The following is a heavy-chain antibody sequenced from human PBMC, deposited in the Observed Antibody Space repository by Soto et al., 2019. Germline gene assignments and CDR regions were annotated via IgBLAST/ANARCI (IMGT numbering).Heavy chain of an antibody. J-gene: IGHJ6*02. D-gene: IGHD1-1*01. CDR1: GDSVSSNSAA. CDR3: ARETSNLYYYYYGMDV. V-gene: IGHV6-1*01. Sequence: SPTLSLTCAISGDSVSSNSAAWNWIRQSPSRGLEWLGRTYYRSKWYNDYAVSVKSRITINPDTSKNQFSLQLNSVTPEDTAVYYCARETSNLYYYYYGMDVWGQGTTVTVSS. CDR2: TYYRSKWYN.